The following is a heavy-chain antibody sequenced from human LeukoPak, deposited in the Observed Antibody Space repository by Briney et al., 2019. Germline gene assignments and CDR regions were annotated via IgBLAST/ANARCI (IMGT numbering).Heavy chain of an antibody. Sequence: GGSLRLSCAASGFTFDDYAMHWVRQAPGKGLEWVSGISWNSGSIGYADSVKGRFTISRDNAKNSLYLQMNSLRAEDTALYYCVKDYDFWSGFYDYWGQGTLVTVSS. V-gene: IGHV3-9*01. CDR3: VKDYDFWSGFYDY. J-gene: IGHJ4*02. CDR2: ISWNSGSI. CDR1: GFTFDDYA. D-gene: IGHD3-3*01.